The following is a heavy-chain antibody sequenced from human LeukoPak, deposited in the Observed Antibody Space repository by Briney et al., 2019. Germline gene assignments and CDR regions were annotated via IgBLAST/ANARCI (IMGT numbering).Heavy chain of an antibody. CDR3: ARYVGSSWTTFDF. Sequence: GESLKISCKGSGYSFTSYWIGWVRQMPGKGLEWMGIIYSGDSDTRYSPSFQGQVTISADKSISTAYLQWSSLKASDTAIYYCARYVGSSWTTFDFWGQGTLVTVSS. J-gene: IGHJ4*02. D-gene: IGHD6-13*01. V-gene: IGHV5-51*01. CDR2: IYSGDSDT. CDR1: GYSFTSYW.